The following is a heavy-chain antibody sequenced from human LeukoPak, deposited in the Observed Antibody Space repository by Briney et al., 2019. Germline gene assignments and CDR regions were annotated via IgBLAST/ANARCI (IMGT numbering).Heavy chain of an antibody. V-gene: IGHV3-23*01. CDR1: GLTFSRFA. D-gene: IGHD1-1*01. CDR3: AKGHCAHGTGFDY. Sequence: PGGSLRLSCAASGLTFSRFAMSWVRHAPGKGLEWVSTISGSGDTTYYADSMKGRFTISRDNLKNTLYVQMNSLRVEDTAVYYCAKGHCAHGTGFDYWGQGTLVIVSS. CDR2: ISGSGDTT. J-gene: IGHJ4*02.